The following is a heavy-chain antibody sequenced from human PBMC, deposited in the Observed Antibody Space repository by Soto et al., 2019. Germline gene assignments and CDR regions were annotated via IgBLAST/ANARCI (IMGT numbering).Heavy chain of an antibody. V-gene: IGHV1-18*01. D-gene: IGHD2-8*01. CDR1: GYTFSRYG. CDR2: ISGYNGDT. CDR3: AKNGQPPYYYYGLDV. J-gene: IGHJ6*02. Sequence: QGQLVQSGGEVKKPGASVKVSCKASGYTFSRYGISWVRQAPGQGLEWMGWISGYNGDTNYAQKFQGRVTMTIDTSTTREYMELRGLTSDDTAIYYCAKNGQPPYYYYGLDVWGQGTTVTVSS.